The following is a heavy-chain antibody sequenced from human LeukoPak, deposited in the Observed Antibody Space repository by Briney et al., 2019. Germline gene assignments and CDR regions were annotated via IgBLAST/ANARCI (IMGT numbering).Heavy chain of an antibody. Sequence: SETLSLTCAVYGGSLSGYYWSWIRRPPGKGLEWIGEINHSGSTNYNPPLKSRVTISVDTSKNRFSLKLSSVTAADTAVYYCARGQDYYDSSGYPYYFDYWGQGTLVTVSS. V-gene: IGHV4-34*01. CDR2: INHSGST. J-gene: IGHJ4*02. CDR1: GGSLSGYY. CDR3: ARGQDYYDSSGYPYYFDY. D-gene: IGHD3-22*01.